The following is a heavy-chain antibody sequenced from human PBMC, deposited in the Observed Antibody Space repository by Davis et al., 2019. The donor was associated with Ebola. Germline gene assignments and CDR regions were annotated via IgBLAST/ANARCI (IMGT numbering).Heavy chain of an antibody. Sequence: GESLKISCAASGFTFNKYWKHWVRQAPGKGLVYVSRISSDGGITSYADSVKGRFTISRDNAKSTLYLQMNSLTAEDTAVYYCVRTTYGAPEYWGQGTLVTVSS. V-gene: IGHV3-74*01. CDR1: GFTFNKYW. D-gene: IGHD4-17*01. CDR2: ISSDGGIT. J-gene: IGHJ4*02. CDR3: VRTTYGAPEY.